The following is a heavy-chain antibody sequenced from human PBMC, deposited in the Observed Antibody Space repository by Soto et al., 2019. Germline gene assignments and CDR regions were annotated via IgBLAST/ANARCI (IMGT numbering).Heavy chain of an antibody. CDR1: GESISSSSYY. CDR3: ARQRTTVVTQAYFDH. Sequence: SETLSLTCIVSGESISSSSYYWGWIRQPPGKGLEWIGSIYYNPSFKSRVTISIDTSKNQFSLNLSSVTATDTAAYYCARQRTTVVTQAYFDHWGQGALVTVSS. J-gene: IGHJ4*02. V-gene: IGHV4-39*01. CDR2: IYYN. D-gene: IGHD2-21*02.